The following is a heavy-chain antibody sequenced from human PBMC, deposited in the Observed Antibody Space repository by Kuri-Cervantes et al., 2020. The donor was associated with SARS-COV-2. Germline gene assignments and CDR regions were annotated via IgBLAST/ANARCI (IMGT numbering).Heavy chain of an antibody. D-gene: IGHD3-10*01. CDR2: IYYSGST. Sequence: GSLRLSCTVSGGSISSSSYYWGWIRQPPGKGLEWIGSIYYSGSTYYNPSLKSRVTISVDTSKNQFSLKLSSVTAADTAVYYCATLTMVREGVGYYMDAWGKGTTVTVSS. CDR3: ATLTMVREGVGYYMDA. V-gene: IGHV4-39*01. J-gene: IGHJ6*03. CDR1: GGSISSSSYY.